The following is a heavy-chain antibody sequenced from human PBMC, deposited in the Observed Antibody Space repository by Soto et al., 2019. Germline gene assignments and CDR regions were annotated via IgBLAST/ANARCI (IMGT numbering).Heavy chain of an antibody. D-gene: IGHD2-8*01. V-gene: IGHV3-74*01. CDR2: IKSDGSST. Sequence: GGSLRLSRAASGFTFSSYGMHWVRQAPGKGLVWVALIKSDGSSTSYADSVKGRFTISRDNAKNTLYLQMNSLRAEDTAVYYCARSVDYWGQGTLVTVSS. CDR3: ARSVDY. J-gene: IGHJ4*02. CDR1: GFTFSSYG.